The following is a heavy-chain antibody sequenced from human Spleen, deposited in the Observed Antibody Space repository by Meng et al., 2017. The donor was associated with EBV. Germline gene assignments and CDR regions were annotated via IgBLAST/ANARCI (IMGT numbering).Heavy chain of an antibody. J-gene: IGHJ5*02. CDR1: GDSISRNNW. V-gene: IGHV4-4*03. D-gene: IGHD3-10*01. Sequence: QVQLPEWGPGLVKPPGTLSPTWAVSGDSISRNNWWSWVRPPPGKGLEWIGEIYHGGIAYYNPSLKSRVTISVDKSKNQFSLNLSSVTAADTAVYYCARFTSMVRGAFDPWGQGTLVTVSS. CDR3: ARFTSMVRGAFDP. CDR2: IYHGGIA.